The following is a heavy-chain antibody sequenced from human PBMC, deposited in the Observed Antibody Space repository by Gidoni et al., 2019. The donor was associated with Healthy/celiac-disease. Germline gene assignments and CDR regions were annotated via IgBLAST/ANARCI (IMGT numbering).Heavy chain of an antibody. CDR3: ASLKETTIHDY. CDR1: GFTFSSYA. J-gene: IGHJ4*02. CDR2: ISYDGSNK. V-gene: IGHV3-30-3*01. D-gene: IGHD1-1*01. Sequence: QVQLVESGGGVVQPGRSLRLSCAAPGFTFSSYAMHWVRQAPGKGLEWVAVISYDGSNKYYADSVKGRFTISRDNSKNTLYLQMNSLRAEDTAVYYCASLKETTIHDYWGQGTLVTVSS.